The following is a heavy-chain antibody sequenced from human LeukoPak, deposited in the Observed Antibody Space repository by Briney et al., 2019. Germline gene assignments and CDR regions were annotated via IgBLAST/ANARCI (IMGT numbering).Heavy chain of an antibody. CDR3: ARAQEGCSRASCYLEP. CDR2: MHHSGRT. Sequence: SGTLSLTCAISGASLSSTNWWIWVRQPPGKGLEWIGEMHHSGRTNYNPSLKSRITISVDKSKNHVFLRLNSVAAADTALYYCARAQEGCSRASCYLEPWGQGILVTVSS. V-gene: IGHV4-4*02. D-gene: IGHD2-2*01. CDR1: GASLSSTNW. J-gene: IGHJ5*02.